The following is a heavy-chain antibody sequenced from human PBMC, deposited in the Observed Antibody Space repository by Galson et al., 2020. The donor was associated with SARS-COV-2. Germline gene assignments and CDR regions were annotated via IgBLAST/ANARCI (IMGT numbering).Heavy chain of an antibody. V-gene: IGHV4-39*01. CDR2: IYYSGST. CDR3: ARWGSSWRNTNWFDP. Sequence: SETLSLTCTVSGGSISSSSYYWGWIRQPPGKGLEWIGSIYYSGSTYYNPSLKSRVTISVDTSKNQFSLKLSSVTAADTAVYYCARWGSSWRNTNWFDPWGQGTLVTVSS. CDR1: GGSISSSSYY. J-gene: IGHJ5*02. D-gene: IGHD6-13*01.